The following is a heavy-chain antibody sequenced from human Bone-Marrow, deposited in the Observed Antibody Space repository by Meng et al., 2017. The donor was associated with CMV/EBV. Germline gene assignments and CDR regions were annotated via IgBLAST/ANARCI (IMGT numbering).Heavy chain of an antibody. CDR1: GFSLSTSGGG. J-gene: IGHJ4*02. V-gene: IGHV2-5*01. Sequence: SGPTLVKPTQTRTLTCTCSGFSLSTSGGGVGWVRQPPGKVLEWRAIIYWNDDKRYSPSLKSRRTITKDTSKTQVALKMNNMDPVDTATYYCTHKSGWYENYFDYWGQGTLVTVSS. CDR2: IYWNDDK. D-gene: IGHD6-19*01. CDR3: THKSGWYENYFDY.